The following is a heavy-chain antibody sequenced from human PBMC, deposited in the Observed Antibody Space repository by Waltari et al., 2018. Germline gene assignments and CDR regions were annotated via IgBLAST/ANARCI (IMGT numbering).Heavy chain of an antibody. CDR1: GYSISSGYY. CDR3: ARLFVAATGYFDY. Sequence: QVQLQESGPGLVKPSETLSLTCAVSGYSISSGYYWGWIRQPPGKGLEWIGSIYHSGSTYYNPSLKSRVTISVDTSKNQFSLKRSSVTAADTAVYYCARLFVAATGYFDYWGQGTLVTVSS. CDR2: IYHSGST. J-gene: IGHJ4*02. D-gene: IGHD2-15*01. V-gene: IGHV4-38-2*01.